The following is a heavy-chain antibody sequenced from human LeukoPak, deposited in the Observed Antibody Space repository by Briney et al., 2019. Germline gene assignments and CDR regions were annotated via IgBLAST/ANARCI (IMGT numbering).Heavy chain of an antibody. D-gene: IGHD5-12*01. Sequence: AETLTLTCIVSGGSISSSSHYWGRIPQPPGKGLEWLGSIYYSGSTYYSPSLKSRVTISVDTSKNQFSLKLRSVTAADTAVYYCARQGRYSGFSRGNWFDPWGQGTLVTVSS. CDR3: ARQGRYSGFSRGNWFDP. J-gene: IGHJ5*02. CDR2: IYYSGST. V-gene: IGHV4-39*01. CDR1: GGSISSSSHY.